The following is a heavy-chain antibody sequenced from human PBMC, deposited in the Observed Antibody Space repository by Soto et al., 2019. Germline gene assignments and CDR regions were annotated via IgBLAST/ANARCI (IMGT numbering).Heavy chain of an antibody. CDR2: ISGSGDKI. Sequence: EVQLLESGGGLVQPGGSLRLSCAASGFTFSNSAMSWVRQAPGKGPEWVSSISGSGDKIHYADSVKGRFTISRDNSKNTLYLQMNSLRAEDTAVYSCATGGSGELLFDNWGQGTLVTVSS. J-gene: IGHJ4*02. D-gene: IGHD3-10*01. CDR1: GFTFSNSA. V-gene: IGHV3-23*01. CDR3: ATGGSGELLFDN.